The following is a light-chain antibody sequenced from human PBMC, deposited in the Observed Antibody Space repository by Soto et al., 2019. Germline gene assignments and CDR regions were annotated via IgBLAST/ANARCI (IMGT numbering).Light chain of an antibody. CDR2: GAS. Sequence: EIVLTQSPGTLSLSPGERATLSCRASQSVSSSYFAWYQQKPGQAPRLLIYGASSSATGIPDRFSGSGSGTDCTLTSSRLEPEDFAVYYYQQYGSSPRFTFDPGTKVDIK. J-gene: IGKJ3*01. CDR1: QSVSSSY. V-gene: IGKV3-20*01. CDR3: QQYGSSPRFT.